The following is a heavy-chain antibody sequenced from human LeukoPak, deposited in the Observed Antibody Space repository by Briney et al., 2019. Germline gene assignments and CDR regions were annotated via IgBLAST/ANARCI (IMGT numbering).Heavy chain of an antibody. J-gene: IGHJ4*02. D-gene: IGHD6-13*01. Sequence: PSETLSLTCTVSGGSISSSSYYRGWIRQPPGKGLEWIGYIYYSGSTNYNPSLKSRVTISVDTSKNQFSLKLSSVTAADTAVYYCARDRRYSSSWYRAVAGTEGTLDYWGQGTLVTVSS. CDR1: GGSISSSSYY. CDR3: ARDRRYSSSWYRAVAGTEGTLDY. CDR2: IYYSGST. V-gene: IGHV4-61*01.